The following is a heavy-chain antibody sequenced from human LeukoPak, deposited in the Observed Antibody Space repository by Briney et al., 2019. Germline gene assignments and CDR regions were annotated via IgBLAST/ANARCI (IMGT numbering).Heavy chain of an antibody. Sequence: SETLSLTCTVSGGSISSYYWSWIRQPAGKGLEWIGEINHSGSTNYNPSLKSRVTISVDTSKNQFSLKLSSVTAADTAVYYCARRSSWYTYYFDYWGQGTLVTVSS. CDR3: ARRSSWYTYYFDY. CDR1: GGSISSYY. CDR2: INHSGST. J-gene: IGHJ4*02. D-gene: IGHD6-13*01. V-gene: IGHV4-34*01.